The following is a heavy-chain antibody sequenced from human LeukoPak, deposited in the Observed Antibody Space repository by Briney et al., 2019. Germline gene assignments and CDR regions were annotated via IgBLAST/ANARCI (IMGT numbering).Heavy chain of an antibody. J-gene: IGHJ4*02. CDR3: ARDSSMVRGVIKPEDGY. Sequence: PGGSLRLSCAASGFTFSSYWMSWVRQAPGKGLEWVANIKQDGSEKYYVDSVKGRFTISRDNAKNSLYLQMNSLRAEDTAVYYCARDSSMVRGVIKPEDGYWGQGTLVTVSS. V-gene: IGHV3-7*01. D-gene: IGHD3-10*01. CDR2: IKQDGSEK. CDR1: GFTFSSYW.